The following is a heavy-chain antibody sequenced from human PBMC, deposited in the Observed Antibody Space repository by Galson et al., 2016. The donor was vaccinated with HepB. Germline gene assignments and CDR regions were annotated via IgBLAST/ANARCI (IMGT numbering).Heavy chain of an antibody. J-gene: IGHJ4*02. CDR3: ASEGEYCSSTSCSPPGNY. CDR2: INHSGST. CDR1: GGSFSGYY. V-gene: IGHV4-34*01. Sequence: ETLSLTCAVYGGSFSGYYWSWIRQPPGKGLEWIGEINHSGSTNYNPSLKSRVTISVDTSKKQFSLRLSSVTAADTAVYYCASEGEYCSSTSCSPPGNYWGQGTLVTVSS. D-gene: IGHD2-2*01.